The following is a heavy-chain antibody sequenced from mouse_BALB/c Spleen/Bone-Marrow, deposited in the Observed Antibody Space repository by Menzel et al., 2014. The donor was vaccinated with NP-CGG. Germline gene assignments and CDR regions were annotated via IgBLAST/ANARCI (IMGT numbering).Heavy chain of an antibody. CDR2: IRNKANNHAT. J-gene: IGHJ3*01. D-gene: IGHD6-1*01. CDR1: GFTFSNAW. CDR3: TTWNGGLY. Sequence: EVQVVESGGGLVQPGGSMKLSCGASGFTFSNAWMDWVRQSPEKGLEWVAEIRNKANNHATYYRESVKGRFTISRDDFKSCIYLQMNRLRAEDTGIYYCTTWNGGLYWGQGTLVTVSA. V-gene: IGHV6-6*01.